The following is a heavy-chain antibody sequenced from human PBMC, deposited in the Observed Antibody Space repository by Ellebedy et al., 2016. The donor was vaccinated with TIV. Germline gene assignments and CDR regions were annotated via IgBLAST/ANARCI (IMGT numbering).Heavy chain of an antibody. J-gene: IGHJ5*02. CDR3: ARHRSVTAMYNWIDP. V-gene: IGHV4-59*08. Sequence: MPAETLSLTCTVSGGAISSYYCIWIRQPPGKGLEWIGYIYYSGSTNYNPSLKSRVTISVDTSKNQFSLKLSSVTSADTAVYYCARHRSVTAMYNWIDPWGQGTLVTVSS. CDR2: IYYSGST. CDR1: GGAISSYY. D-gene: IGHD2-21*02.